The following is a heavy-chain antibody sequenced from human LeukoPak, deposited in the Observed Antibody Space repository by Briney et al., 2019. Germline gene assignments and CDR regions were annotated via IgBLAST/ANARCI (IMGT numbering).Heavy chain of an antibody. CDR2: IHSSGST. CDR3: ARHWGVAARPYYQYYYMDV. Sequence: SETLSLTCTVSYGSISGYYWSWIRQPPGKGLEWIAYIHSSGSTDYNPSLKSRVTISVGTSKNQFSLKLTSVTAADTAVYYCARHWGVAARPYYQYYYMDVWGRGTTVTVSS. D-gene: IGHD6-13*01. J-gene: IGHJ6*03. V-gene: IGHV4-59*08. CDR1: YGSISGYY.